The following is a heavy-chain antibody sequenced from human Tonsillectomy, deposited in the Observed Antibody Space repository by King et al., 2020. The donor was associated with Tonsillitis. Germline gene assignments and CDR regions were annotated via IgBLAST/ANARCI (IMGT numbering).Heavy chain of an antibody. CDR3: ARLTVIYGMDV. J-gene: IGHJ6*02. Sequence: LQLQESGPGLVKPSETLSLTCTVSGGSISSSSYYWGWIRQPPGKGLEWMGSIYYSGSTYYNPSLKSRVTISVYTSKNQFSLKLSSVTAADTAVYYCARLTVIYGMDVWGQGTTVTVSS. CDR2: IYYSGST. D-gene: IGHD4-17*01. V-gene: IGHV4-39*01. CDR1: GGSISSSSYY.